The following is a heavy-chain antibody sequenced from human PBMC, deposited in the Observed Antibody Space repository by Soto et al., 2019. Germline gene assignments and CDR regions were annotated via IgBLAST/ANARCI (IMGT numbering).Heavy chain of an antibody. D-gene: IGHD3-22*01. Sequence: QVQLVQSGAEVQKPGSSVKVSCKASGGTFSSYAISWVRQAPGQGLEWMGGIIPIFGTANYAQKFQGRVTITADESTSTAYMELSSLRSEDTAVYYCAREGRGSFYDSSGYYRYWGQGTLVTVSS. CDR1: GGTFSSYA. CDR2: IIPIFGTA. V-gene: IGHV1-69*01. J-gene: IGHJ4*02. CDR3: AREGRGSFYDSSGYYRY.